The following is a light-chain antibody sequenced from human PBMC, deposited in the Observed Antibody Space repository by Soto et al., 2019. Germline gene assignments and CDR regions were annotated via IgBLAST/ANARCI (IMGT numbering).Light chain of an antibody. CDR1: QSVSSN. CDR3: QHYNNCNT. J-gene: IGKJ2*01. Sequence: EIVMTQSPATLSVSPGERATLSCRASQSVSSNLAWYQQKPGQAPRLLIYGASTRATGIPARFSGSGSGTEFPLTSSSLQSEDVAVYYCQHYNNCNTFGQGTKLEIK. CDR2: GAS. V-gene: IGKV3-15*01.